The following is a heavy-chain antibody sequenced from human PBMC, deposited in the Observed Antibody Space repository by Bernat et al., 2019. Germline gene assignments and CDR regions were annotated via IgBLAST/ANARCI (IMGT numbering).Heavy chain of an antibody. V-gene: IGHV3-30-3*01. D-gene: IGHD2-15*01. CDR2: ISYDGSNK. CDR1: GFTFSSYA. Sequence: QVQLVESGGGVVQPGRSLRLSCAASGFTFSSYAMHWVRQAPGKGLEWVAVISYDGSNKYYGDSVKGRFTISRDNSKNTLYLQMNSLRAEDTAVYYCARIGGRIVVVESAFDIWGQGTMVTVSS. CDR3: ARIGGRIVVVESAFDI. J-gene: IGHJ3*02.